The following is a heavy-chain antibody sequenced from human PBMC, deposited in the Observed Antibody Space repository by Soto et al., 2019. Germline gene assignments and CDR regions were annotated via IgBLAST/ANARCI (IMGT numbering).Heavy chain of an antibody. D-gene: IGHD3-9*01. CDR3: ARESHDILTGPPWVWYFDL. Sequence: QVQLQQWGAGPLRPLETLSLTCGGSGGSFSGYYWAWIRQSPGKGLEWIGEINDRGSINYNPSLKSRVSISVATSKNHYSLNLRSVTAADTAVYYCARESHDILTGPPWVWYFDLCGRGTLVT. J-gene: IGHJ2*01. V-gene: IGHV4-34*01. CDR1: GGSFSGYY. CDR2: INDRGSI.